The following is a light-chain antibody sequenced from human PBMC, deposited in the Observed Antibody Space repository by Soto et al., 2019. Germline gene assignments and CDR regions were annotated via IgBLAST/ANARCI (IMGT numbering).Light chain of an antibody. V-gene: IGKV3-11*01. CDR1: QSVSSY. CDR3: QQRSNWPPT. CDR2: EAS. Sequence: EIVLTQSPATLSLSPGERATLSCRASQSVSSYLAWYQQKPGQAPRLLIYEASNRATGIPARFSGSGSGTVFTLTISSLDPEDFAVYYCQQRSNWPPTFGQGTKVEIK. J-gene: IGKJ1*01.